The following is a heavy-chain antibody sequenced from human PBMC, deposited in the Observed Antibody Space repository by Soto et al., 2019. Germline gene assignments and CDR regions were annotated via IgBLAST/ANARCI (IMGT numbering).Heavy chain of an antibody. D-gene: IGHD6-19*01. J-gene: IGHJ4*02. V-gene: IGHV3-23*01. Sequence: EVQLLESGGGLVQPGGSLRLSCAASGFTFSSYAMSWVRQAPGKGLEWVSAISGSGGSTYYADSVKGRFTISRDNSKNTLYRQMNSLRAEDTAVYYCAKVWYSSGWSRYWGQGTLVTVSS. CDR3: AKVWYSSGWSRY. CDR1: GFTFSSYA. CDR2: ISGSGGST.